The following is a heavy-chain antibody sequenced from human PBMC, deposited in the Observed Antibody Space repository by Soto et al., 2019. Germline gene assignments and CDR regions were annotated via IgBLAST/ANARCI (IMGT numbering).Heavy chain of an antibody. CDR3: GRPQGDYGDYLRAFDI. J-gene: IGHJ3*02. CDR2: TWYDGTNK. Sequence: QVQLVESGGGVVLPGGSLRISCAASGFPFSVYGMHWVRQAPGKGLEWVAVTWYDGTNKYYAESVKGRFIISRDNSKNTLYLQMNSLRAEDTAVYHCGRPQGDYGDYLRAFDIWGPGTTVTVSS. D-gene: IGHD4-17*01. CDR1: GFPFSVYG. V-gene: IGHV3-33*01.